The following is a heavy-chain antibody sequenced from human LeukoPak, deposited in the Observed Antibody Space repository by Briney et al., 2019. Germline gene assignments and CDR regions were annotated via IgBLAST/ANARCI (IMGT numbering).Heavy chain of an antibody. J-gene: IGHJ4*02. CDR1: GFTSSSYS. V-gene: IGHV3-21*01. CDR3: ARRKIGYCSSTSCPFDY. D-gene: IGHD2-2*01. Sequence: GGSLRLSCAASGFTSSSYSMNWVRQSPGKGLEWVSSISSSSSFIYYVDLVKGRFTISRDNAKNSLYLQMNSLRAEDTAVYYCARRKIGYCSSTSCPFDYWGQGTLVTVSS. CDR2: ISSSSSFI.